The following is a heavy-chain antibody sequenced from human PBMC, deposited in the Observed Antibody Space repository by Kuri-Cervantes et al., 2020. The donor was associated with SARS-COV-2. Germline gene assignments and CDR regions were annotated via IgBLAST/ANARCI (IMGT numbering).Heavy chain of an antibody. V-gene: IGHV4-61*01. CDR1: GYSISSGYY. CDR2: IYYSGST. J-gene: IGHJ6*02. CDR3: ARDRGSSGWSWVYYYYGMDV. D-gene: IGHD6-19*01. Sequence: GSLRLSCAVSGYSISSGYYWGWIRQPPGKGLEWIGYIYYSGSTNYNPSLKSRVTISVDTSKNQFSLKLSSVTAADTAVYYCARDRGSSGWSWVYYYYGMDVWGQGTTVTVSS.